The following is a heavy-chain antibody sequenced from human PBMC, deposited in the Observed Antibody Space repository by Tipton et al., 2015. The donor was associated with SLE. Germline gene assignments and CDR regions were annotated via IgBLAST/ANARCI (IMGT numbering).Heavy chain of an antibody. CDR3: AKSSSRTQQQLVPSYFDY. CDR1: GFTFSSYA. CDR2: IYDGGST. D-gene: IGHD6-13*01. J-gene: IGHJ4*02. Sequence: LRLSCAASGFTFSSYAMSWVRQAPGKGLEWIAYIYDGGSTYYNPSLKSRVTISVDRSKNQFSLRLRSVTAADTAVYYCAKSSSRTQQQLVPSYFDYWGQGTLVTVSS. V-gene: IGHV4-30-2*01.